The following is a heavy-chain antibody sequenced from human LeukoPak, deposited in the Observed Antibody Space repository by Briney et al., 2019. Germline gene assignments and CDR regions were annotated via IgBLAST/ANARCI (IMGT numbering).Heavy chain of an antibody. CDR2: ISGSGDST. V-gene: IGHV3-23*01. D-gene: IGHD2-2*03. CDR1: GFTFSNYG. CDR3: AKDSGWILFDD. J-gene: IGHJ4*02. Sequence: QPGGSLRLSCAASGFTFSNYGMSWVRQAPGKGLEWVSGISGSGDSTFYADSVKGRFTISRDNSKNTLYLQMNSLRDEDTAVYYCAKDSGWILFDDWGQGTLVTVSS.